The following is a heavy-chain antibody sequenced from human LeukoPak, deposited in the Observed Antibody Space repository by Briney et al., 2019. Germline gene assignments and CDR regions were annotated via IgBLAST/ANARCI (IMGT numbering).Heavy chain of an antibody. V-gene: IGHV3-23*01. D-gene: IGHD6-13*01. Sequence: GGSLRLSCAASGFTFSSYAMSWVRQASGKGLEWVSSLSASGGSTYHADSVKGRFTISRDNFKNTLYLQINSLRAEDTAVYFCARAAPAAGSHYLFDSWGRGTLVTVSS. CDR1: GFTFSSYA. CDR2: LSASGGST. J-gene: IGHJ4*02. CDR3: ARAAPAAGSHYLFDS.